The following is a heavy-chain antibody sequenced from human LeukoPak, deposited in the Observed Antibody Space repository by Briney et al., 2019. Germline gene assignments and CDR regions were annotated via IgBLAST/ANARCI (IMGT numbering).Heavy chain of an antibody. J-gene: IGHJ4*02. V-gene: IGHV3-72*01. D-gene: IGHD5-12*01. CDR1: GFTFSDYL. CDR2: IRKKDKSYTT. Sequence: QSGGSLRLSCAASGFTFSDYLMDWVRQAPGKGLEWVGRIRKKDKSYTTQYAPSVEGRFTISRDDSKSSLYLQMNSLRAEDTAVYYCAKTAVRLFRGYDPFDYWGQGTLVTVSS. CDR3: AKTAVRLFRGYDPFDY.